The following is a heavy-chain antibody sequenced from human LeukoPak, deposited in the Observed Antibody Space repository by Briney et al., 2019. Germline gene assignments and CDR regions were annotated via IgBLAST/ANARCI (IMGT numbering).Heavy chain of an antibody. CDR2: IYHSGST. D-gene: IGHD3-3*01. CDR3: ARDGGFGVAPLFGP. CDR1: GGSISSGGYY. J-gene: IGHJ5*02. Sequence: SQTLSLTCTVSGGSISSGGYYWSWIRQPPGKGLEWIGYIYHSGSTYYNPSLKSRVTISVDRSKNQFSLKLSSVTAADTAVYYCARDGGFGVAPLFGPWGQGTLVTVSS. V-gene: IGHV4-30-2*01.